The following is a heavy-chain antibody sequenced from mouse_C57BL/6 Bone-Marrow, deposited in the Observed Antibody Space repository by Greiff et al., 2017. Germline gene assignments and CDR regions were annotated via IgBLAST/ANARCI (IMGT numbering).Heavy chain of an antibody. V-gene: IGHV1-81*01. Sequence: VQRVESGAELARPGASVKLSCKASGYTFTSYGISWVKQRTGQGLEWIGEIYPRSGNTYYNEKFKGKATLTADKSSSTASMELRSLTSEDSAVYLCASLYDGYSAWFAYWGQGTLVTVSA. J-gene: IGHJ3*01. D-gene: IGHD2-3*01. CDR2: IYPRSGNT. CDR3: ASLYDGYSAWFAY. CDR1: GYTFTSYG.